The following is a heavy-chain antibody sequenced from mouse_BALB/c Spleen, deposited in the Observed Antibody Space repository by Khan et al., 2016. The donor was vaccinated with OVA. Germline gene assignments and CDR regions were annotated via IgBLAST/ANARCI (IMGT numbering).Heavy chain of an antibody. CDR2: INPNNGYT. J-gene: IGHJ3*01. D-gene: IGHD2-5*01. Sequence: QVQLQQSGAELARPGASVKMSCKTSGYTFTSYTIHWIKLRPGQGLEWIGYINPNNGYTNYNQKFKDKATLTADKSSTTVYMQLSSLTSDDSAIYDSGRDRAYNKDDGWFAYWGQGTLVTVSA. CDR1: GYTFTSYT. CDR3: GRDRAYNKDDGWFAY. V-gene: IGHV1-4*01.